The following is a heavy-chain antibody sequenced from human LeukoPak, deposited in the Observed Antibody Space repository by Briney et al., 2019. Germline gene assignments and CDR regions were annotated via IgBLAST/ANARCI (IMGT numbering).Heavy chain of an antibody. Sequence: ASVKVSCKASGYTFTSYDINWVRQATGQGLEWMGWMNPNSGNTGYAQKFQGRVTMTRNTSISTAYMELSSLRSEDTAVYYCARGAGGYYDFWSGYWSTSYYYYYMDVWGKGTTVTVSS. CDR1: GYTFTSYD. CDR2: MNPNSGNT. D-gene: IGHD3-3*01. V-gene: IGHV1-8*01. CDR3: ARGAGGYYDFWSGYWSTSYYYYYMDV. J-gene: IGHJ6*03.